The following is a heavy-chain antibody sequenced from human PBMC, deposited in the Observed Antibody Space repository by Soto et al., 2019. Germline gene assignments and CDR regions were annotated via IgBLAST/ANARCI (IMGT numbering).Heavy chain of an antibody. Sequence: QLQLRESGPGLVKPSETLSLPCTDSGGSIIGSGFHWAWIRQPPGKGLEWIGSIYYSGTANYSPSIKSRLAIDVATSKNKFSLSLSSVTAADTAVYYCATRSGDYVRWFDTWGQGTRVTVS. CDR1: GGSIIGSGFH. D-gene: IGHD4-17*01. CDR2: IYYSGTA. CDR3: ATRSGDYVRWFDT. V-gene: IGHV4-39*01. J-gene: IGHJ5*02.